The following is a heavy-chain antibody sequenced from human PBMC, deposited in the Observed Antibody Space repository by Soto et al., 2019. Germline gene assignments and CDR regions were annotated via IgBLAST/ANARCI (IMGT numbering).Heavy chain of an antibody. D-gene: IGHD3-16*01. CDR2: TSYDGSNK. CDR1: GFTFRSFV. CDR3: ARWGTTGGLDV. J-gene: IGHJ4*02. V-gene: IGHV3-30*19. Sequence: QVQLVESGGGVVQPGTSLRLSCVGSGFTFRSFVIHWVRQAPGKGLEWVAITSYDGSNKYYDDSVKGRFTISRDNSRNTVDLQMDSLRLEDTALYSCARWGTTGGLDVWGQGTLVSVSS.